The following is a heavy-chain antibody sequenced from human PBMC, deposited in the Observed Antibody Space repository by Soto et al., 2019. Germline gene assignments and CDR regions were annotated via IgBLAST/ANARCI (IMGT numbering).Heavy chain of an antibody. D-gene: IGHD3-10*01. CDR2: IIPSFATG. CDR1: GGTFGNSA. J-gene: IGHJ6*02. CDR3: ARSYYGSGSYWFYGMDV. Sequence: SVKVSCKASGGTFGNSAISWARQAPGQGLEWMGGIIPSFATGNSAPEFQGRLTITADKSTTTAYMELSSLRSEDTAVYYCARSYYGSGSYWFYGMDVWGQGTTVTVSS. V-gene: IGHV1-69*06.